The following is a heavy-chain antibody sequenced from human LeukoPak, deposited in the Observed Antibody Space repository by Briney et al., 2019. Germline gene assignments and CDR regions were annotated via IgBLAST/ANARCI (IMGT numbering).Heavy chain of an antibody. CDR3: ARVRAEVRGVINDLDY. CDR2: INHSGRT. D-gene: IGHD3-10*01. Sequence: SDTLSLTCAVSGGSLSGYFGVGIRQPPAKGLEWNGEINHSGRTNYNASLKRRVTISAGTSKNLLSLKMSSVTAADTAVYYCARVRAEVRGVINDLDYWGQGTLVTVSS. CDR1: GGSLSGYF. J-gene: IGHJ4*02. V-gene: IGHV4-34*01.